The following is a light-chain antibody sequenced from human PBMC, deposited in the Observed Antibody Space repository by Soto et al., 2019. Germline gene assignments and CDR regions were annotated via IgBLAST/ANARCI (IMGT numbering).Light chain of an antibody. CDR3: QQENSLYT. Sequence: DIQMTQSPSTLSSSLGDRATITCRASQSISSWLAWYQQKPGQAPKLLIYKASSCGSGVPSRFSGSGSGTEFTLTISSLQPVEFSTYYCQQENSLYTFGGGTKLEIK. CDR2: KAS. V-gene: IGKV1-5*03. J-gene: IGKJ2*01. CDR1: QSISSW.